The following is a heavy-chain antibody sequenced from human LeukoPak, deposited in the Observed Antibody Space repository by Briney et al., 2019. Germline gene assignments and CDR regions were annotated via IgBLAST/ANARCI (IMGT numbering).Heavy chain of an antibody. D-gene: IGHD5-24*01. CDR2: IRYDGSNK. CDR3: AKDSATITEGGY. J-gene: IGHJ4*02. Sequence: GGSLRLSCAASGFTFSSYGMHWVRQAPGKGLEWVAFIRYDGSNKYYADSAKGRFTISRDNSKNTLYLQMNSLRAEDTAVYYCAKDSATITEGGYWGQGTLVTVSS. CDR1: GFTFSSYG. V-gene: IGHV3-30*02.